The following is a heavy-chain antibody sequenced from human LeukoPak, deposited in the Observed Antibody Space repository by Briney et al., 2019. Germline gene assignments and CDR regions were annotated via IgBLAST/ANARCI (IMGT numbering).Heavy chain of an antibody. V-gene: IGHV1-69*04. CDR3: ARGALQLWLSGGFDY. J-gene: IGHJ4*02. Sequence: ASVKVSCKASGGTFSSYAISWVRQAPGQGLEWMGRIIPILGIANYAQKFQGRVTITADKSTSTAYMELSSLRSEDTAVDYCARGALQLWLSGGFDYWGQGTLVTVSS. CDR2: IIPILGIA. D-gene: IGHD5-18*01. CDR1: GGTFSSYA.